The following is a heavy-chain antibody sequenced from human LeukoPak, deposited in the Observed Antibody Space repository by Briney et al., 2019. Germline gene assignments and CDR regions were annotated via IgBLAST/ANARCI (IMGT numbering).Heavy chain of an antibody. CDR2: IYYSGST. Sequence: PSETLSLTCTVSGGSISSSSYYWGWIRQPPGKGLEWIGGIYYSGSTYYNPSLKSRVTISVDTSKNQFSLKLSSVTAADTAVYYCARRTPPGYSYGYSDYWGQGTLVTVSS. CDR1: GGSISSSSYY. CDR3: ARRTPPGYSYGYSDY. V-gene: IGHV4-39*01. D-gene: IGHD5-18*01. J-gene: IGHJ4*02.